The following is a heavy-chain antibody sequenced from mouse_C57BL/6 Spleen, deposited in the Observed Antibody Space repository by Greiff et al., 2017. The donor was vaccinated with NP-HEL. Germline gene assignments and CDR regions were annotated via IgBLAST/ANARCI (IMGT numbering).Heavy chain of an antibody. CDR2: ISYSGST. V-gene: IGHV3-2*02. CDR1: GYSITSGYG. D-gene: IGHD1-2*01. J-gene: IGHJ2*01. Sequence: DVQLQESGPGLVKPSQSLSLTCTVTGYSITSGYGWNWIRQFPGNKLEWMGYISYSGSTNYNPTLKSRISITRDTSKNQFFLQLNSVTTEDTATYYCARTARIKYWGQGTTLTVSS. CDR3: ARTARIKY.